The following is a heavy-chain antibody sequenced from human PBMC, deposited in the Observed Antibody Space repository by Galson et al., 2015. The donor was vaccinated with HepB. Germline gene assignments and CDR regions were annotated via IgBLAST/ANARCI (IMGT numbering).Heavy chain of an antibody. CDR3: ARAGLDYDSSGYHFVSYYMDV. D-gene: IGHD3-22*01. V-gene: IGHV1-3*01. Sequence: SVKVSCKASGYTFTSYAVHWVRQAPGQGLEWMGWINAGNGNTRYSQKFQGRVTITRDTSTNTAYLELRSLTSDDTAVYYCARAGLDYDSSGYHFVSYYMDVWGKGTTVIVSS. CDR2: INAGNGNT. J-gene: IGHJ6*03. CDR1: GYTFTSYA.